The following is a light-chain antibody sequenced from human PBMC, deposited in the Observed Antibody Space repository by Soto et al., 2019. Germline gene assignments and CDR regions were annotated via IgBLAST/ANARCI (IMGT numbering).Light chain of an antibody. J-gene: IGKJ5*01. V-gene: IGKV3-11*01. CDR2: DAS. CDR1: QSVSSY. CDR3: QQRSSWPPIT. Sequence: EIVLTQSPATLSLSPGERATLSCRASQSVSSYLAWYQQKPGQAPRLLIYDASNRSTGIPARFSGSGSGTDFTLTISSREPEDFAVYYCQQRSSWPPITFGQGTRLEIK.